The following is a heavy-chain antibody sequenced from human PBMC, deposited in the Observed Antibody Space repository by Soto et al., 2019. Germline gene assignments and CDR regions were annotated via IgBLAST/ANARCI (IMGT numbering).Heavy chain of an antibody. J-gene: IGHJ4*02. D-gene: IGHD1-26*01. CDR1: GFTFSDYY. Sequence: PGGSLRLSCAASGFTFSDYYMSWIRQAPGKGLEWVSYISSSGYTIYYADSVKGRFTISRDNAKNSLYLQMSSLRAEDTAVYYCARDRGSGNYYDDYWGQGTLVTVSS. CDR3: ARDRGSGNYYDDY. CDR2: ISSSGYTI. V-gene: IGHV3-11*01.